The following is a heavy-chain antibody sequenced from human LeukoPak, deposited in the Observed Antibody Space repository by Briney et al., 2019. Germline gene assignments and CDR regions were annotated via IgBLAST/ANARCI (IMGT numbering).Heavy chain of an antibody. D-gene: IGHD3-10*01. Sequence: SETLSLTCAVYGGTFSGYYWSWIRQPPGKGLEWIGEINHSGSTNYDPSHRGRFTISVDTSKNQFSLKLSAVTAADTAVYYCAREGFRGVSDYWGQGTLVTVSS. V-gene: IGHV4-34*01. CDR1: GGTFSGYY. J-gene: IGHJ4*02. CDR3: AREGFRGVSDY. CDR2: INHSGST.